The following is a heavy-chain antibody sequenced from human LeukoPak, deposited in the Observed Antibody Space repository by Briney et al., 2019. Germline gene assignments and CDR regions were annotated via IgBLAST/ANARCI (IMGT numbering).Heavy chain of an antibody. CDR2: INSDGSST. D-gene: IGHD2-2*01. CDR3: ASVHCTSTSCPDY. CDR1: GFTFSSYW. J-gene: IGHJ4*02. V-gene: IGHV3-74*01. Sequence: GGSLRLSCAASGFTFSSYWMHWVRQAPGKGLVWVSRINSDGSSTSYADSVKGRFTISRDNAKNSLYLQMNSLRAEDTAVYYCASVHCTSTSCPDYWGQGTLVTVSS.